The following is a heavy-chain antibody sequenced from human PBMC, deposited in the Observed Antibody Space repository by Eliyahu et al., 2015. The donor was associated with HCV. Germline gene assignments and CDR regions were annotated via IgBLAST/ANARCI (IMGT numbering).Heavy chain of an antibody. CDR2: XKLDGSKI. D-gene: IGHD2/OR15-2a*01. Sequence: EVQLVESGGGLVQPGGSLXLSCSASGFTFSDYCMGWVRQAPGKGLEWVATXKLDGSKIYYVDSVKGRFTISTDNAKNSLYLQMNSLRAEDTAIYYCTRISFYDNAFYRFFDSWGQGTLVTVSS. J-gene: IGHJ4*02. V-gene: IGHV3-7*03. CDR3: TRISFYDNAFYRFFDS. CDR1: GFTFSDYC.